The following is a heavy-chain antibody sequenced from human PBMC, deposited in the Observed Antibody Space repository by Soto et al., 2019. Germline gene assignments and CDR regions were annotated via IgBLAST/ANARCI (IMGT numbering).Heavy chain of an antibody. Sequence: GGSLRLSCAASGFTFSSYSMNWVRQAPGKGLEWVSSISSSSSYIYYADSVKGRFTISRDNAKNSLYLQMNSLRAEDTAVYYCARSIVVVPAATAPLTDPYYYYYYGMDVWGQGTTVTSP. J-gene: IGHJ6*02. CDR2: ISSSSSYI. V-gene: IGHV3-21*01. CDR3: ARSIVVVPAATAPLTDPYYYYYYGMDV. D-gene: IGHD2-2*01. CDR1: GFTFSSYS.